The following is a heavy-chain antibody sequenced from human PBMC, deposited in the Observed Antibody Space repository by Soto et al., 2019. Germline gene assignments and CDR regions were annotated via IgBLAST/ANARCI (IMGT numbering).Heavy chain of an antibody. CDR1: GFTFSTYA. CDR2: ISGSGDST. D-gene: IGHD2-2*01. V-gene: IGHV3-23*01. Sequence: EVQLLDSGGSLVQPGGSLRLSCAASGFTFSTYAMSWVRQAPGKGLEWVSTISGSGDSTYYSDSVRGRFTISRDNSRNTLYLQMNSLRVEDTAVYYCAKGGEGYCCRTSCLYFSDYWGQGTLVTVSS. CDR3: AKGGEGYCCRTSCLYFSDY. J-gene: IGHJ4*02.